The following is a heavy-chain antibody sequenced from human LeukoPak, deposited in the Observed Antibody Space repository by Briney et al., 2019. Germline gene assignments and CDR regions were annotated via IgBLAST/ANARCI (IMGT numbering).Heavy chain of an antibody. J-gene: IGHJ3*02. V-gene: IGHV1-8*02. CDR2: MNPNSGNT. D-gene: IGHD1-26*01. CDR3: ARGWGQWGLAWGFDI. Sequence: ASVKVSCKASGYTFTSYDINWVRQATGQGLEWTGWMNPNSGNTGYAQKFQGRVTMTRNTSISTTYMELSSLRSEDTAVYYCARGWGQWGLAWGFDIWGQGTMVTVSS. CDR1: GYTFTSYD.